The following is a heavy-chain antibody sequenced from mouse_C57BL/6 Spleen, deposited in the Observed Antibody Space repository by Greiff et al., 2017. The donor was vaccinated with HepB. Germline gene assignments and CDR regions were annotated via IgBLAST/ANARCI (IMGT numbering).Heavy chain of an antibody. J-gene: IGHJ2*01. Sequence: EVQLQQSGPELVKPGASVKISCKASGYSFTGYYMNWVKQSPEKSLEWIGEINPSTGGTTYNQKFKAKATLTVDKSSSTAYMKLKSLTSEDSSVYYCARWEFDYWGQGTTLTVSS. CDR1: GYSFTGYY. D-gene: IGHD4-1*01. V-gene: IGHV1-42*01. CDR3: ARWEFDY. CDR2: INPSTGGT.